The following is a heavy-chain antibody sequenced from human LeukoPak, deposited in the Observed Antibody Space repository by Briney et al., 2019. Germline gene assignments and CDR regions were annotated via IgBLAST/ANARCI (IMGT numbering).Heavy chain of an antibody. CDR2: ISSSSSYI. CDR1: GFTFSSYS. J-gene: IGHJ6*02. V-gene: IGHV3-21*01. D-gene: IGHD4-17*01. CDR3: ARVPDYGDYAHYYYYYYGMDV. Sequence: PGGSLRLSCAASGFTFSSYSMNWVRQAPGKGLEWVSSISSSSSYIYYADSVKGRFTISRDNAKNSLYLQMNSLRAEDTAVYYCARVPDYGDYAHYYYYYYGMDVWGQGTTVTVSS.